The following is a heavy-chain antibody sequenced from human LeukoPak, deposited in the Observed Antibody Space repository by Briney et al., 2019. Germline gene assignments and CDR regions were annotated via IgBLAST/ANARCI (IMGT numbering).Heavy chain of an antibody. V-gene: IGHV3-23*01. Sequence: GGSLRLSCAASGFTFSSYAMSWVRQAPGKGLEWVSAFSGSGGSTYYADSVKGRFTISRDNSKNTLYVQVNSLGTEDTAAYYCAKGSYYDSSGSFYFDYWGQGTLVTVSS. CDR2: FSGSGGST. D-gene: IGHD3-22*01. CDR1: GFTFSSYA. J-gene: IGHJ4*02. CDR3: AKGSYYDSSGSFYFDY.